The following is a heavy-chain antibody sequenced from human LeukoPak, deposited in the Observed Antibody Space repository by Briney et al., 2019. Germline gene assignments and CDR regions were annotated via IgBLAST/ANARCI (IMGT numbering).Heavy chain of an antibody. CDR3: TRTRDGYNAWIFDY. CDR1: GFTFSGSA. CDR2: IRSKANSYAT. D-gene: IGHD5-24*01. J-gene: IGHJ4*02. Sequence: PGGSLRLSCAASGFTFSGSAMHWVRQAPGKGLEWVGRIRSKANSYATAYAASVKGRFTISRDDSKNTAYLQMNSLKTEDTAVYYCTRTRDGYNAWIFDYWGQGTLVTVSS. V-gene: IGHV3-73*01.